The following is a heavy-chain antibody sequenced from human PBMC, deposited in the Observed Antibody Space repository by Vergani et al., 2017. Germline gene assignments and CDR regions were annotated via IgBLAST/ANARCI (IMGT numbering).Heavy chain of an antibody. D-gene: IGHD6-19*01. J-gene: IGHJ4*02. CDR1: GGSFSGYY. V-gene: IGHV4-34*01. CDR3: ARGGRQWLGRTYFDY. Sequence: QVQLQQWGAGLLKPSETLSLTCAVYGGSFSGYYWSWIRQPQGKGLEWIGEINHSGSTNYNPSLKSRVTISVDTSKNQFSLKLSSVTAADTAVYYCARGGRQWLGRTYFDYWGQGTLATVSS. CDR2: INHSGST.